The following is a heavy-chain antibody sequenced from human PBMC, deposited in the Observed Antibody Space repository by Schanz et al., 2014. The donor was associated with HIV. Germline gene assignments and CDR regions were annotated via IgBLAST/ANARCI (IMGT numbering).Heavy chain of an antibody. Sequence: VQLAETGGCLIQPGGSLRLSCAASGFTFSDHYMTWIRQAPGKGLECVSYISGSGDYVHYEDSVQGRFAISRDNTRNFLYLEMSTLTAADTGVYFCARRARCSGGGCYSRFDFDLWGRGILVSVSS. CDR1: GFTFSDHY. V-gene: IGHV3-11*01. D-gene: IGHD2-15*01. CDR3: ARRARCSGGGCYSRFDFDL. J-gene: IGHJ4*02. CDR2: ISGSGDYV.